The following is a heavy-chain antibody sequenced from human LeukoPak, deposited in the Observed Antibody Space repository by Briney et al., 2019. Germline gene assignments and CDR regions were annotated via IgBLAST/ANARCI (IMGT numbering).Heavy chain of an antibody. CDR3: ARDNRATNNPYRFYVPSYYYYYMDV. CDR2: IYTSGST. J-gene: IGHJ6*03. V-gene: IGHV4-61*02. D-gene: IGHD3-16*02. Sequence: SETLSLTCNVSGGSISSGSYYWSWIRQPAGKGLEWIGRIYTSGSTDYSPSLKCRVSISVDTSKNRFSLKLTSVTAADTAVYYCARDNRATNNPYRFYVPSYYYYYMDVWGKGTTVTVSS. CDR1: GGSISSGSYY.